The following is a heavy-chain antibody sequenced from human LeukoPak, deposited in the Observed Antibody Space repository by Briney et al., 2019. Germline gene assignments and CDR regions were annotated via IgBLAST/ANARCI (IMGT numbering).Heavy chain of an antibody. CDR1: GGSFSGYY. J-gene: IGHJ4*02. CDR3: ARGTNDVWFGELSRGRFFDY. D-gene: IGHD3-10*01. Sequence: SETLSLTCAVYGGSFSGYYWSWIRQPPGKGLEWIGEINHSGSTNYNPSLKSRVTISVDTSKNQFSLKLSSVTAADTAVYYRARGTNDVWFGELSRGRFFDYWGQGTLVTVSS. V-gene: IGHV4-34*01. CDR2: INHSGST.